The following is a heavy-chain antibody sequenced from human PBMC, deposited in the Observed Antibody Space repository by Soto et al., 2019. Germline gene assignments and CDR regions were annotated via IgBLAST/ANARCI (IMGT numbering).Heavy chain of an antibody. D-gene: IGHD2-8*01. CDR2: IYPGDSDT. V-gene: IGHV5-51*01. CDR3: ARGGYCTNGVCYSSVVDY. J-gene: IGHJ4*02. Sequence: GESLKISCKGSGYSFTSYWIGWVRQMPGKDLEWMGIIYPGDSDTRYSPSFQGQVTISADKSISTAYLQWSSLKASDTAMYYCARGGYCTNGVCYSSVVDYWGQGXLVTVSS. CDR1: GYSFTSYW.